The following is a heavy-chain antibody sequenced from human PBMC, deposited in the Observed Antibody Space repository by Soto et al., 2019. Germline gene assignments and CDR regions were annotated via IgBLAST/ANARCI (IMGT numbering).Heavy chain of an antibody. CDR1: GGSFSSDSFI. D-gene: IGHD1-26*01. Sequence: SETLSLTCSVSGGSFSSDSFIWSWVRQFPGKGLEWIGYINYSGTTYYNPSPRSRITMSVDTSKNQFSLNLSSVTAADTAVYYCARDHKWDGMDVWGQGTTVTVS. J-gene: IGHJ6*02. CDR2: INYSGTT. CDR3: ARDHKWDGMDV. V-gene: IGHV4-31*03.